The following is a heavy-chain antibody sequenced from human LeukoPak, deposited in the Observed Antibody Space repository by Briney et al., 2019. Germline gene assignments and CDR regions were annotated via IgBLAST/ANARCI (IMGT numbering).Heavy chain of an antibody. CDR2: ISSSRSYI. Sequence: GVSLRLSCAASGFTFCSYRMNWLPHAPGKGLEWVSSISSSRSYIYHADSVKGPFTISRDNAKNSLYLQMNSLRAEDRAVYYCARGPTCGGDCSILGQSFTGWGQGTLVTVSS. CDR3: ARGPTCGGDCSILGQSFTG. D-gene: IGHD2-21*02. J-gene: IGHJ4*02. CDR1: GFTFCSYR. V-gene: IGHV3-21*01.